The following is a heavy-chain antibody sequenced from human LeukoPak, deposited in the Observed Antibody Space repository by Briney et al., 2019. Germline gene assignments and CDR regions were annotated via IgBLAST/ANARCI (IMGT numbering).Heavy chain of an antibody. J-gene: IGHJ4*02. CDR3: AKDAGDLTYYFDY. D-gene: IGHD3-16*01. CDR2: ISWNSGSI. CDR1: GFTFDDYA. Sequence: GGSLRLSCAASGFTFDDYAMHWVRQAPGKGLEWVSGISWNSGSIGYADSVKGRFAISRDNAKNSLYLQMNSLRAEDMALYYCAKDAGDLTYYFDYWGQGTLVTVSS. V-gene: IGHV3-9*03.